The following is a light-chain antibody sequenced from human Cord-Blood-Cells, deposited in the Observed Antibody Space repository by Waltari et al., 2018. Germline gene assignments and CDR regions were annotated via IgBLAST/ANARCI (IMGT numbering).Light chain of an antibody. CDR1: QSFLYSSKNKNY. CDR3: QQYYSTPPYT. Sequence: DIVMTQSPDSLAVSLGERATINCKSSQSFLYSSKNKNYLAWYQQKPGQPPKLLIYWASTRESGVPDRFSGSGSGTDFTLTISSLQAEDVAVYYCQQYYSTPPYTFGQGTKLEIK. CDR2: WAS. V-gene: IGKV4-1*01. J-gene: IGKJ2*01.